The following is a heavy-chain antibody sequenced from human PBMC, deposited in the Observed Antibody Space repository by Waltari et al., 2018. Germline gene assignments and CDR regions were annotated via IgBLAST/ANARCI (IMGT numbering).Heavy chain of an antibody. D-gene: IGHD4-17*01. CDR3: ATGPRLYGGGIDY. Sequence: QVQLVQSGAEVKKPGASVKVSCKVSGYTRTEVSMHWVRQAPGKGLEWMGGFDPDDGETSDEQTFQGRVTRTGDTSTDTAYMELSSLRSEDTAVYYCATGPRLYGGGIDYWGQGPLVTVSS. CDR1: GYTRTEVS. CDR2: FDPDDGET. J-gene: IGHJ4*02. V-gene: IGHV1-24*01.